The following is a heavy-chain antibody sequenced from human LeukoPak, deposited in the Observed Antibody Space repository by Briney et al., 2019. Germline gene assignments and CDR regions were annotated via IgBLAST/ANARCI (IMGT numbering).Heavy chain of an antibody. CDR2: IYPGDSDT. CDR3: ARSVDPRQQPDWFDP. V-gene: IGHV5-51*01. CDR1: GYSFTSYW. J-gene: IGHJ5*02. D-gene: IGHD6-13*01. Sequence: GESLKISCEGSGYSFTSYWIGWVRQMPGKGLEWMGIIYPGDSDTRYSPSFQGQVTISADKSISTAYLQWSSLKASDTAMYYCARSVDPRQQPDWFDPWGQGTLVTVSS.